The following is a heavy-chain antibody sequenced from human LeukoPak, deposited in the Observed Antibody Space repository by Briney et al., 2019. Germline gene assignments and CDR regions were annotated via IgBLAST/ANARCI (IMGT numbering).Heavy chain of an antibody. V-gene: IGHV3-21*01. J-gene: IGHJ6*02. CDR1: GFTFSSYA. CDR2: ISSGGSYI. CDR3: AREDYGDSHDMDV. Sequence: GGSLRLSCAASGFTFSSYAMSWVRQAPGKGLEWVSSISSGGSYIYYADSMKGRFTISRDNAKNSLYLQMNSLRADDTAVYYCAREDYGDSHDMDVWGQGTTVTVPS. D-gene: IGHD4-17*01.